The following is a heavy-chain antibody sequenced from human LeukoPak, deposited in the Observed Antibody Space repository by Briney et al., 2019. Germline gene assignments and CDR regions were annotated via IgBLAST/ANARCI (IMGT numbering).Heavy chain of an antibody. V-gene: IGHV3-48*03. CDR1: GFTFSSYE. J-gene: IGHJ4*02. CDR3: ARGTTGTTMARGALDY. D-gene: IGHD1-1*01. CDR2: ISSSGSTI. Sequence: PGGSLRLSCAASGFTFSSYEMNWVRQAPGKGLEWVSYISSSGSTIYYADSVKGRFTISRDNAKNSLYLQMNSLRAEDTAVYYCARGTTGTTMARGALDYWGQGTLVTVSS.